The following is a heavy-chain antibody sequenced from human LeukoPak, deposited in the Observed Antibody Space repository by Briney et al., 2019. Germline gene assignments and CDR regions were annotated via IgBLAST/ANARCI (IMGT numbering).Heavy chain of an antibody. CDR2: ISAYNGNT. J-gene: IGHJ4*02. CDR3: ARDYDHFVVVPEPLYFDY. D-gene: IGHD2-2*01. Sequence: GASVQVSCKASGYTFTSYGISWVRQAPGQGLEWMGWISAYNGNTNYAQKLQGRVTMTTDTSTSTAYMELRSLRSDDTAVYYCARDYDHFVVVPEPLYFDYWGQGTLVTVSS. V-gene: IGHV1-18*01. CDR1: GYTFTSYG.